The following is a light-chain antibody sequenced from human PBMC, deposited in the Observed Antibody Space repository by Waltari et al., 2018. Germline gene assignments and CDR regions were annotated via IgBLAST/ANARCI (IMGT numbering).Light chain of an antibody. J-gene: IGKJ1*01. CDR1: QSVSSY. Sequence: EIVLTQSPATLSLSPGERATLSCRASQSVSSYLAWYQQKPGQAPRLLIYDASNRATGIPARVSGSGSGTDFTLTSSSLEPEDFAVYYCQQRSNWPPWTFGQGTKVEIK. CDR3: QQRSNWPPWT. V-gene: IGKV3-11*01. CDR2: DAS.